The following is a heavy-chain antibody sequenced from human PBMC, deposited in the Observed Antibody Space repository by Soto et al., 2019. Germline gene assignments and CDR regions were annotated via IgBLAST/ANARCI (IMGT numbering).Heavy chain of an antibody. CDR1: GFTFDDYT. J-gene: IGHJ4*02. V-gene: IGHV3-43*01. Sequence: GGSLRLSCAASGFTFDDYTMHWVRQAPGKGLEWVSLISWDGGSTYYADSVKGRFTISRDNSKNSLYLQMNSLRTEDTALYYCARGGYCSSTSCYTQEMYFDYWGQGTLVTVSS. D-gene: IGHD2-2*02. CDR3: ARGGYCSSTSCYTQEMYFDY. CDR2: ISWDGGST.